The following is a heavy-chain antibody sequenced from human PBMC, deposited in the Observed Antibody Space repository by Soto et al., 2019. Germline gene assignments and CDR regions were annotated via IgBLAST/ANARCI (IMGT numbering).Heavy chain of an antibody. CDR2: ITPFNDNT. Sequence: QIHLVQSGGEVKKPGASVKVSCKTSGYTFTTYGISWVRQASGQGLEWMVWITPFNDNTNYAQNLQGRVTMMTDTSTNTAYLELRSLTSDDTAVYYCARTDKGDYVPPLDNGGQGTLVTGSS. D-gene: IGHD4-17*01. J-gene: IGHJ4*02. CDR1: GYTFTTYG. V-gene: IGHV1-18*01. CDR3: ARTDKGDYVPPLDN.